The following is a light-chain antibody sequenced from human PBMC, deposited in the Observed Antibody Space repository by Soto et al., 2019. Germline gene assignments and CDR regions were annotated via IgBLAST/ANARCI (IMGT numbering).Light chain of an antibody. V-gene: IGLV1-44*01. J-gene: IGLJ3*02. Sequence: QSVLTLAPSASGTPGQRVTISCSGSSSNIGRNTVKWYRQLPGTAPKLLIGSSDQRPSGVPDRFSASQSGTSASLAISGHQSEDEADYICAAWDDSMNAWAFGGGTKLTVL. CDR1: SSNIGRNT. CDR3: AAWDDSMNAWA. CDR2: SSD.